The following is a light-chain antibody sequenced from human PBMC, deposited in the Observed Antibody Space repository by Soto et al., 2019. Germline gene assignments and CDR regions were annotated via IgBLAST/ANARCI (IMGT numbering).Light chain of an antibody. CDR1: ESVVSNY. Sequence: EIVLTQSPGTLSLSPGERATLSCRATESVVSNYLAWYQLKPGQAPRLLIYDASSRATGIPDRFSGSGSRTDFTLTISRLEPEDFAVYYCQQYGSIPWTFGQGTKVDIK. J-gene: IGKJ1*01. CDR3: QQYGSIPWT. CDR2: DAS. V-gene: IGKV3-20*01.